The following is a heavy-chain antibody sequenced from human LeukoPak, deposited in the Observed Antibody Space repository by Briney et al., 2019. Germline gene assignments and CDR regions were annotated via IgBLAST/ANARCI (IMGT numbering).Heavy chain of an antibody. D-gene: IGHD5-24*01. Sequence: PSETLSLTCTVSGVSISSTYWSWFRQPPGQGLEWIGYIHSSGRTSYNPSLKSRVTISLDTSKYQFSLKLSSVTAADTAVYYCARDDGSSMTNNINWYVHWGQGTLVTVSS. CDR3: ARDDGSSMTNNINWYVH. J-gene: IGHJ5*02. CDR2: IHSSGRT. CDR1: GVSISSTY. V-gene: IGHV4-59*01.